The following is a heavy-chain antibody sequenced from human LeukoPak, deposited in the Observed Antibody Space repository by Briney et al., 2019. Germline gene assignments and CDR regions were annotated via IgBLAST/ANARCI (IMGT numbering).Heavy chain of an antibody. V-gene: IGHV1-46*01. Sequence: GASVKVSYKASGYTFTSYYMHWVRQAPGQGLEWMGIINPSGGSTSYAQKSQGRVTMTRDTSTSTVYMELSSLRSEDTAVYYCARAFYDILTGYYYDAFDIWGQGTMVTVSS. CDR3: ARAFYDILTGYYYDAFDI. CDR1: GYTFTSYY. D-gene: IGHD3-9*01. CDR2: INPSGGST. J-gene: IGHJ3*02.